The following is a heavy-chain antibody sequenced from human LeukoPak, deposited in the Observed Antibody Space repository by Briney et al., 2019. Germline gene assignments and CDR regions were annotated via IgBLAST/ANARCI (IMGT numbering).Heavy chain of an antibody. J-gene: IGHJ3*02. CDR1: GFTFSSYW. V-gene: IGHV3-7*01. CDR2: IKHDGSEK. D-gene: IGHD3-10*01. Sequence: PGGSLRLSCAASGFTFSSYWTSWVRQAPGKGLEWVANIKHDGSEKYYVDSVKGRFTISRDNAKNSLYLQMNSLRAEDTAVYYCARVGFGWLAPAFDIWGQGTMVIVSS. CDR3: ARVGFGWLAPAFDI.